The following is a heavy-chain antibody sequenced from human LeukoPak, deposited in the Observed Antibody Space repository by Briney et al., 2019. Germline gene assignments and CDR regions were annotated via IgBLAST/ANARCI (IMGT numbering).Heavy chain of an antibody. V-gene: IGHV3-23*01. Sequence: GGSLRLSCVGSGFTFSSYAMSWVRQAPGKGLEWVSAISGSGGSTYYADSVKGRFTISRDNSKNTLYLQMNSLRAEDTAVYYCAKDLGRSGYYGLDYWGQGTLVTVST. CDR3: AKDLGRSGYYGLDY. J-gene: IGHJ4*02. CDR2: ISGSGGST. CDR1: GFTFSSYA. D-gene: IGHD3-3*01.